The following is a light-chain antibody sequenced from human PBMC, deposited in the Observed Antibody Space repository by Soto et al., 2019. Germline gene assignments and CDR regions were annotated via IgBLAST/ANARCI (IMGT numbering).Light chain of an antibody. Sequence: MTQSPSSLSVSVGDRVTITCRASQDIRNYLAWYQQKPGQAPRLLIYGASTRATGIPGRFRGSGSGTEFTLTITSLQSEDFAVYFCQQYNNLPPDTFGQGTKLEIK. CDR1: QDIRNY. V-gene: IGKV3-15*01. CDR2: GAS. J-gene: IGKJ2*01. CDR3: QQYNNLPPDT.